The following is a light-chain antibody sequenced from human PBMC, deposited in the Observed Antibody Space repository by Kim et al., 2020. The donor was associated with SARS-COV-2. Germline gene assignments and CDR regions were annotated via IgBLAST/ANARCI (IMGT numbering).Light chain of an antibody. CDR3: QAWDGSTAV. CDR1: NLGDKF. J-gene: IGLJ3*02. CDR2: QDT. V-gene: IGLV3-1*01. Sequence: SVYPGQTASIRCSGENLGDKFAYWYQQRPGQSPVLVIYQDTKRPSGIPERFSGSTSGNTATLTISGTQAMDEADYYCQAWDGSTAVFGGGTQLTVL.